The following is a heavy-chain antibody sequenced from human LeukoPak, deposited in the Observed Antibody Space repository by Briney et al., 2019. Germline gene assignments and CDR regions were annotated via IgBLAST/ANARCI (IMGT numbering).Heavy chain of an antibody. Sequence: GGSLRLSCAASGFTFSSYAMSWVRQAPGKGLEWVSAISYSGGSTYYAASVKGRFTISRENSKNTLYLQMNSLRAEDTAVYYCAKFPGTTSPPDYWGQGTLVTVSS. J-gene: IGHJ4*02. CDR1: GFTFSSYA. D-gene: IGHD1-1*01. CDR3: AKFPGTTSPPDY. V-gene: IGHV3-23*01. CDR2: ISYSGGST.